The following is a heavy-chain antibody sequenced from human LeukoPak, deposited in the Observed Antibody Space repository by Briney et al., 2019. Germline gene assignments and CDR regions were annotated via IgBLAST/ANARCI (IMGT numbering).Heavy chain of an antibody. D-gene: IGHD2/OR15-2a*01. CDR3: ARLNSPSYFDY. V-gene: IGHV5-51*01. J-gene: IGHJ4*02. CDR2: ISPTDSDT. CDR1: GYSFTTYW. Sequence: GESLKIPCKGSGYSFTTYWICWVRQMPGKGLEWMGIISPTDSDTKYNPSFQAQVTMSADKSISTAYLQWTSLKASDTAIYYCARLNSPSYFDYWGQGTLVIVSS.